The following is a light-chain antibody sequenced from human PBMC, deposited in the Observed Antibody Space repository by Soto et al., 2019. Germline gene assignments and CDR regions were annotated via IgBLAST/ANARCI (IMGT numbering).Light chain of an antibody. V-gene: IGKV1-5*03. CDR3: HQYNTYPYV. CDR1: ESIRSW. J-gene: IGKJ2*01. Sequence: DIQMTQSPSTLSASVGDRVTVTCRASESIRSWLAWYQQKPGKAPQLLIYQASNLERGVPSRFSGSASGTEFTLTISGLQPDDFATYYCHQYNTYPYVFGQGTKLEIK. CDR2: QAS.